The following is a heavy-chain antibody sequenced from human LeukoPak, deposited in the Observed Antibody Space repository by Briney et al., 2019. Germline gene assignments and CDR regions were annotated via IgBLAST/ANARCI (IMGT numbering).Heavy chain of an antibody. CDR2: INQDGSRQ. Sequence: GGSLRLSCAASGFAFSSYWMNWVRQAPGKGLEWVANINQDGSRQNYVDSVKGRFTFSRDNAMNSLFLQMNSLRAEDTAIYYCARDVHGGAFDYWGQGTLVTVPS. D-gene: IGHD4-23*01. CDR3: ARDVHGGAFDY. CDR1: GFAFSSYW. J-gene: IGHJ4*02. V-gene: IGHV3-7*01.